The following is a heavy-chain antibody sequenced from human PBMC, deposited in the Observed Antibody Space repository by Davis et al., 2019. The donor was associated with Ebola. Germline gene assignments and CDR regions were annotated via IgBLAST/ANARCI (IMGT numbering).Heavy chain of an antibody. CDR3: ARGFYYDGSGSYYVFDY. D-gene: IGHD3-22*01. CDR1: GFTFSSYA. Sequence: GESLKISCAASGFTFSSYAMSWVRQAPGKGLEWVSAISGSGGTYYADSVKGRFTISRDNSKNTMYVQMNSLRAEDTAVYYCARGFYYDGSGSYYVFDYWGQGTLVTVSS. CDR2: ISGSGGT. J-gene: IGHJ4*02. V-gene: IGHV3-23*01.